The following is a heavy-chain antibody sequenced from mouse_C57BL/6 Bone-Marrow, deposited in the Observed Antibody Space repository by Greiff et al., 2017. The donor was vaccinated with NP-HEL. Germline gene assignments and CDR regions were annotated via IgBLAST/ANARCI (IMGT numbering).Heavy chain of an antibody. CDR1: GFSFNTYA. D-gene: IGHD1-1*01. CDR2: IRSKSNNYAT. V-gene: IGHV10-1*01. J-gene: IGHJ2*01. CDR3: VRQYYGSSPYYFDY. Sequence: DVMLVESGGGLVQPKGSLKLSCAASGFSFNTYAMNWVRQAPGKGLEWVAGIRSKSNNYATYYADSVKDRFTISRDDSESMLYLQMNNLKTEDTAMYYCVRQYYGSSPYYFDYWGQGTTLTVSS.